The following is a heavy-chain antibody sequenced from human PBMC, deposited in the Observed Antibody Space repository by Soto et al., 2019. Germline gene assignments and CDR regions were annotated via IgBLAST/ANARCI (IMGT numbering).Heavy chain of an antibody. CDR3: ARLPIYGSGSKPFDY. CDR1: GGSFSGYY. Sequence: PSETLSLTCAVYGGSFSGYYWSWIRQPPGKGLEWIGEINHSGSTNYNPSLKSRVTISVDTSKNQFSLKLSSVTAADTAVYYCARLPIYGSGSKPFDYWGQGTLVTVS. J-gene: IGHJ4*02. D-gene: IGHD3-10*01. CDR2: INHSGST. V-gene: IGHV4-34*01.